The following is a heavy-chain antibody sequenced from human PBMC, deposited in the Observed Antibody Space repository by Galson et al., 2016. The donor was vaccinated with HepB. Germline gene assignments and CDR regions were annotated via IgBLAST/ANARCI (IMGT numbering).Heavy chain of an antibody. J-gene: IGHJ6*02. CDR2: ISHDGSNK. Sequence: SLRLSCAVSGFTFSTYAMHWVRQPPGKGLEWVAVISHDGSNKFYADSVKGRFTISRDSSKNTLFLQMNSRRAEDTAIFYCARDQWASGMDVWGQGTTVTVS. V-gene: IGHV3-30-3*01. CDR1: GFTFSTYA. D-gene: IGHD1-26*01. CDR3: ARDQWASGMDV.